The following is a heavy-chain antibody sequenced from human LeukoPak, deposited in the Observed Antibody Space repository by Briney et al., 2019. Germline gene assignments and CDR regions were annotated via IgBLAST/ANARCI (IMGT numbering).Heavy chain of an antibody. CDR3: ARGPPGGWFGELSYDY. V-gene: IGHV1-8*01. D-gene: IGHD3-10*01. J-gene: IGHJ4*02. Sequence: ASVKVSCKASGYTFTSYDINWVRQATGQGLEWMGRMNPNSGNTGYAQKFQGRVTMTRNTSISTAYMELSSLRSEDTAVYYCARGPPGGWFGELSYDYWGQGTLVTVSS. CDR2: MNPNSGNT. CDR1: GYTFTSYD.